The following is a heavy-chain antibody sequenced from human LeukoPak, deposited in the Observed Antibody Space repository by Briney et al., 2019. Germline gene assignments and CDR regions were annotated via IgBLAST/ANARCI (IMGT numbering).Heavy chain of an antibody. CDR2: IWYDGSDK. CDR1: GFIFSSYG. D-gene: IGHD3-10*01. CDR3: AKFRRVG. J-gene: IGHJ4*02. V-gene: IGHV3-33*06. Sequence: GGSLRLSCAASGFIFSSYGMHWVRQAPGKGLEWVAVIWYDGSDKYYADSVKGRFTISRDNSKNTLYLQMNSLRAEDTAVYYCAKFRRVGWGQGTLVTVSS.